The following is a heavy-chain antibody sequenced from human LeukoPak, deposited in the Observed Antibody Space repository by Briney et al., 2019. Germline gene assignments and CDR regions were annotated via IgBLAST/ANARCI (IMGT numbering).Heavy chain of an antibody. V-gene: IGHV3-23*01. J-gene: IGHJ4*02. Sequence: GGSLRLSCAASGFTFSSYAMSWVRQAPGKGLEWVSAISGSGGSTYYADSVKGRFTISRDNSRNTLYLQMNSLRPEDTAVYYCARDKIVGATNFDSWGQGTLVTVSS. D-gene: IGHD1-26*01. CDR1: GFTFSSYA. CDR3: ARDKIVGATNFDS. CDR2: ISGSGGST.